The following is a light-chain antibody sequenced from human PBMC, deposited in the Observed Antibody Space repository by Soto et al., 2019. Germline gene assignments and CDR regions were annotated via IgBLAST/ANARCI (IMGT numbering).Light chain of an antibody. J-gene: IGKJ4*01. CDR3: QQYGSSPLT. Sequence: EIVLTQSPGTLSLSPGERATLSCRASQSLSNNYLAWYQQKPGQAPRLLIYDASSRATGIPDRFSGSGSGTDFTLSMSRLEPEDCAVYYCQQYGSSPLTFGGGTKVEIK. CDR1: QSLSNNY. V-gene: IGKV3-20*01. CDR2: DAS.